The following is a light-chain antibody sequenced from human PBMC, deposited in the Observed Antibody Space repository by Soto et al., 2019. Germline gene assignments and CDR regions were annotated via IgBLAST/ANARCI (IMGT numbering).Light chain of an antibody. CDR2: NTY. Sequence: QSVLTQPPSASGTPGQRITISCSGSSSNIGSYTVNWYQQLPGTAPRLLIYNTYYRPSGVPDRFSGSKSGSSASLAISGLQSEDEADYYCAAWDDSLNGVVFGGGTKLTVL. V-gene: IGLV1-44*01. CDR1: SSNIGSYT. J-gene: IGLJ2*01. CDR3: AAWDDSLNGVV.